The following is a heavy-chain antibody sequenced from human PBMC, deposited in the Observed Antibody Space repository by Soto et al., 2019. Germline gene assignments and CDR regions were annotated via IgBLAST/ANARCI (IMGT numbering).Heavy chain of an antibody. J-gene: IGHJ4*02. CDR1: GGTFSSYA. CDR3: ARPLGYYDSSGYHLGY. Sequence: SVKVSCKASGGTFSSYAISWVRQAPGQGLEWMGGIIPTFGTANYAQKFQGRVTITADESTSTAYMELSSLRSEDTAVYYCARPLGYYDSSGYHLGYWGQGTLVTVSS. CDR2: IIPTFGTA. D-gene: IGHD3-22*01. V-gene: IGHV1-69*13.